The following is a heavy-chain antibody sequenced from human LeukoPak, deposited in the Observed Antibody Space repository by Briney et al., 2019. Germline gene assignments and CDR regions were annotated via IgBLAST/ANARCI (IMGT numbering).Heavy chain of an antibody. J-gene: IGHJ5*02. Sequence: PSGTLSLTRAVSGDSVTGYYWSCIRQPPGEGLGWIGSVYYNRNTYYNPSLKSRLTLSLDTSKNQFSLMLTSVTAADTAVYYCARQTKASRRLPNWFDPWGQGTLVTVSS. D-gene: IGHD1-1*01. CDR3: ARQTKASRRLPNWFDP. CDR1: GDSVTGYY. V-gene: IGHV4-59*08. CDR2: VYYNRNT.